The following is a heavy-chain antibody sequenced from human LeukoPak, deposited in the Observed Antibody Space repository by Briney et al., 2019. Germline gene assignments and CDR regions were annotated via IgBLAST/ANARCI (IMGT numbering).Heavy chain of an antibody. D-gene: IGHD3-16*02. V-gene: IGHV4-59*01. CDR3: ARSTIMITFGGVIRNYGMDV. J-gene: IGHJ6*02. Sequence: SETLSLTCTVSGGSISSYYWSWIRQPPGKGLEWIGYIYYSGSTNYNPSLKSRVTISVDTSKNQFSLKLSSVTAADTAAYYCARSTIMITFGGVIRNYGMDVWGQGTTVTVSS. CDR1: GGSISSYY. CDR2: IYYSGST.